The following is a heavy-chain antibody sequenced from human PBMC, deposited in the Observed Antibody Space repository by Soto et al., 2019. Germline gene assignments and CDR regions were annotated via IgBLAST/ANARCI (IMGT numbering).Heavy chain of an antibody. J-gene: IGHJ5*01. V-gene: IGHV4-4*02. CDR2: VHISGHS. CDR3: ARVRQGCSANNCYFDP. CDR1: VGSVRAPDW. Sequence: SETLSLTCTLSVGSVRAPDWWNWVRQSPDKGLEWIAEVHISGHSNYNPSLRSRVSVSIDSSKNQFYLNLNSVTAADTAIYYCARVRQGCSANNCYFDPWGQGTQVTVSS. D-gene: IGHD1-1*01.